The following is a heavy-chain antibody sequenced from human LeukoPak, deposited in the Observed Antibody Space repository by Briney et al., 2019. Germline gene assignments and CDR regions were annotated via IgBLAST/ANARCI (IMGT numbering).Heavy chain of an antibody. J-gene: IGHJ4*02. CDR1: GYTFTSYA. CDR3: ARGYYDFWSGYSPFDY. CDR2: INAGNGNT. Sequence: ASVKVSCKASGYTFTSYAMHWVRQAPGQRLEWMGWINAGNGNTKYSQEFQGRVTITRDTSASTAYMELSSLRSEDMAVYYCARGYYDFWSGYSPFDYWGQGTLVTVSS. V-gene: IGHV1-3*03. D-gene: IGHD3-3*01.